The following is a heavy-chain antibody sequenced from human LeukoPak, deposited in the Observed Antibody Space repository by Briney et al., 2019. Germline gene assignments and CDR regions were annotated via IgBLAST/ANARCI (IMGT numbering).Heavy chain of an antibody. J-gene: IGHJ3*02. CDR3: ARDPRISNAVVVIPAFDN. CDR2: ISAYNGNT. D-gene: IGHD3-22*01. V-gene: IGHV1-18*01. Sequence: ASVKVSCKASGYTFTSYGISWVRQAPGQGLEWMGWISAYNGNTNYAQKLQGRVTMTTDTSTSTAYMELRSLRSDDTAVYYCARDPRISNAVVVIPAFDNLGQGTMVTVSS. CDR1: GYTFTSYG.